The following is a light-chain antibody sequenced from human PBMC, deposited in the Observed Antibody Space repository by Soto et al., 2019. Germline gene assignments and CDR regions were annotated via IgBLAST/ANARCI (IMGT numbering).Light chain of an antibody. CDR3: MQGTYWPRYT. V-gene: IGKV2-30*01. J-gene: IGKJ2*01. CDR1: QSLVYSDGNTY. CDR2: KVS. Sequence: DVVMTQSPLSLPVTLGQPASISCRSSQSLVYSDGNTYVNWFQQRPGQSPRRLIYKVSNRDSGVPDRSTGSGSGSDFTMKISRVEAEDVGVYYYMQGTYWPRYTFGRGTKLEIK.